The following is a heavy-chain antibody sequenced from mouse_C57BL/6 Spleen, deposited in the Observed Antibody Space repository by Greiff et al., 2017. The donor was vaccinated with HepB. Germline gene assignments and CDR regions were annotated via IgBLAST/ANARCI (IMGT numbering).Heavy chain of an antibody. D-gene: IGHD2-1*01. CDR1: GYTFTAYN. V-gene: IGHV1-18*01. CDR2: INPNNGGT. J-gene: IGHJ1*03. Sequence: VQLPQSGPELVKPGASVKIPCTASGYTFTAYNLDWVKPSHGKRLEWIGDINPNNGGTIYNQKFKGKATLTVDKSSSTAYMELRSLTSEDTAVYYCAREDYGNYQGYFDVWGTGTTVTVSS. CDR3: AREDYGNYQGYFDV.